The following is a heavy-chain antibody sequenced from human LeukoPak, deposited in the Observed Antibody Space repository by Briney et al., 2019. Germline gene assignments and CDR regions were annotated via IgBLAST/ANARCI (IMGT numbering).Heavy chain of an antibody. CDR3: ARLPHVAFRRNIGYCSGGSCYSMDY. D-gene: IGHD2-15*01. V-gene: IGHV4-39*07. Sequence: SETLSLTCTVPGGSISSSSYYWGWIRQPPGKGLEWIGSIYYSGSTYYNPSLKSRVTISVDTSKNQFSLKLSSVTAADTAVYYCARLPHVAFRRNIGYCSGGSCYSMDYWGQGTLVTVSS. CDR2: IYYSGST. CDR1: GGSISSSSYY. J-gene: IGHJ4*02.